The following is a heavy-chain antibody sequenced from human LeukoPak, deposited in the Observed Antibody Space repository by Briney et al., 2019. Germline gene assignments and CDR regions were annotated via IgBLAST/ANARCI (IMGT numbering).Heavy chain of an antibody. CDR1: GGSISSSSYY. CDR3: ARHARGMTTGFDP. CDR2: IYYSGST. D-gene: IGHD4-11*01. Sequence: SETLSLTCTVSGGSISSSSYYWGWIRQPPGKGLEWIGSIYYSGSTYYNPSLKSRVTISVDTSKNQFSLKLSSVTAADTAVYYCARHARGMTTGFDPWGQGTLVTVSS. J-gene: IGHJ5*02. V-gene: IGHV4-39*01.